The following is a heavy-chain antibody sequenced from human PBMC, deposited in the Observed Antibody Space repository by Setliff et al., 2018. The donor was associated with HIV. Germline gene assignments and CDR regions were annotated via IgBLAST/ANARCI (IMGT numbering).Heavy chain of an antibody. CDR3: ARARLQGIVTAVGPRDNCLDP. D-gene: IGHD1-26*01. CDR2: ISAYTGHT. CDR1: GYSFINYG. V-gene: IGHV1-18*01. J-gene: IGHJ5*02. Sequence: ASVKVSCKASGYSFINYGISWVRQAPGQGPEWMGWISAYTGHTDYAPRLLGRVTMTTDTSTRTAYMELSSLTSDDTAVYYCARARLQGIVTAVGPRDNCLDPWGQGTRVTVSS.